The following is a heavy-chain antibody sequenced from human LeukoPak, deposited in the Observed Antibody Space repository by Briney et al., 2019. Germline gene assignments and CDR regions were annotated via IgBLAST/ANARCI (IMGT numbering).Heavy chain of an antibody. Sequence: PGGSLRLSCAASGFTFSSHAMSWVRQTPGKGLEWVSVIDAGSSNTHHADSVKGRFAISRDNSKNTLYLQLNSLRAEDTGVYFCAYYDSSGYYYGRLRYWGQGTPVTVSS. CDR2: IDAGSSNT. J-gene: IGHJ4*02. D-gene: IGHD3-22*01. V-gene: IGHV3-23*01. CDR3: AYYDSSGYYYGRLRY. CDR1: GFTFSSHA.